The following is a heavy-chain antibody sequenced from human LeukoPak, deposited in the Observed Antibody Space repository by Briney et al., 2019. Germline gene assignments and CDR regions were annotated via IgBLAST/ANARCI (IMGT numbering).Heavy chain of an antibody. CDR1: GFTFSSYA. CDR2: ISYDGSNK. J-gene: IGHJ6*03. V-gene: IGHV3-30*04. CDR3: AREGFSRGYYYYYYMDV. Sequence: GGSLRLSCAASGFTFSSYAMHWVRQAPDKGLEWVAVISYDGSNKYYADSVKGRFTISRDNSKDTLYLQMNSLRAEDTAVYYCAREGFSRGYYYYYYMDVWGKGTTVTVSS. D-gene: IGHD6-13*01.